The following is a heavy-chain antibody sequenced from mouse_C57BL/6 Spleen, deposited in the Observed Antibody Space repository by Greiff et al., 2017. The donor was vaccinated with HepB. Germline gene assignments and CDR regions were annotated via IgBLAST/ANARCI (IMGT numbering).Heavy chain of an antibody. D-gene: IGHD1-1*01. CDR2: IDPEDGET. V-gene: IGHV14-2*01. Sequence: EVQLQQSGAELVKPGASVKLSCTASGFNIKDYYMHWVKQRTEQGLEWIGRIDPEDGETKYVPKFQGKATITADTSSNTASLQLSSLTSEDTAVYYVAREYGSSYPYAMDYWGQGTSVTVSS. CDR3: AREYGSSYPYAMDY. CDR1: GFNIKDYY. J-gene: IGHJ4*01.